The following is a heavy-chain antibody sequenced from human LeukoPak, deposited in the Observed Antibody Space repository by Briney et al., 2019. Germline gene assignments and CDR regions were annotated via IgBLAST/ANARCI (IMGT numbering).Heavy chain of an antibody. CDR2: ISAYNGNT. CDR1: GYTFTGYG. J-gene: IGHJ3*02. D-gene: IGHD4-23*01. CDR3: ASPMDSYGGNPYRI. V-gene: IGHV1-18*01. Sequence: GASVKVSCKASGYTFTGYGISWVRQAPGQGLEWMGWISAYNGNTNYAQKLQGRVTMTTDTSTSTAYMELRSLRSDDTAVYYCASPMDSYGGNPYRIWGQGTMVTVSS.